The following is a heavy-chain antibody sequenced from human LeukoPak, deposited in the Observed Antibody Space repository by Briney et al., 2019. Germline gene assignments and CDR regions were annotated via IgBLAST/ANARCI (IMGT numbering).Heavy chain of an antibody. V-gene: IGHV4-34*01. CDR3: ARDSINTWEEITFGGVIVSPYNWFDP. Sequence: PSETLSLTCAVYGGSFSGYYWSWIRQPPGKGLEWIGDINHSGSTNYNPSLKSRVTISVDTSKNQFSLKLSSVTAADTAVYYCARDSINTWEEITFGGVIVSPYNWFDPWGQGTLVTVSS. J-gene: IGHJ5*02. CDR1: GGSFSGYY. D-gene: IGHD3-16*02. CDR2: INHSGST.